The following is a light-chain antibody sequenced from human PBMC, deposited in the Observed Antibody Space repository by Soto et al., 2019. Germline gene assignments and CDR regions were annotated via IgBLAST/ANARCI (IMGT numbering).Light chain of an antibody. J-gene: IGKJ4*01. CDR1: QSVSTY. CDR2: AAS. Sequence: EIVLTQSPATLSLSPGDRATLSCRASQSVSTYVNWFQQKPGQPPRLLIYAASNRVTGIPDRISGSGSGTDFTLTISSLEPEDSAVYYCQQYGSSPLTFGGGTKVEIK. V-gene: IGKV3-11*01. CDR3: QQYGSSPLT.